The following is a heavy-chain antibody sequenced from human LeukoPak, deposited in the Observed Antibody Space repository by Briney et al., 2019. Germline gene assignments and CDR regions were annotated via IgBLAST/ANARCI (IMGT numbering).Heavy chain of an antibody. J-gene: IGHJ6*04. CDR1: GYTFTGYY. Sequence: GASVKVSCKASGYTFTGYYMHWVRQAPGQGLEWMGWINPNSGGTNYAQKFQGRVTMTRDTSISTAYMELSRLRSDDTAVYYCARDAEWSRGSGLADVWGKGTTVTVSS. CDR3: ARDAEWSRGSGLADV. V-gene: IGHV1-2*02. CDR2: INPNSGGT. D-gene: IGHD3-10*01.